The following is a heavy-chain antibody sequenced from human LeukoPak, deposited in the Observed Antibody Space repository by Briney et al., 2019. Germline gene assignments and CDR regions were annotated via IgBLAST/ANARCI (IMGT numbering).Heavy chain of an antibody. CDR3: ARDFSDIVVVPAARGASTTARYYYMDV. Sequence: PSETLSLTCTVSGGSISSYYWSWLRQPPGKGLEWIGYIYYSGSTNYNPSLKSRVTISVDTSKNQFSLKLSSVTAADTAVYYCARDFSDIVVVPAARGASTTARYYYMDVWGKGTTVTVSS. CDR1: GGSISSYY. CDR2: IYYSGST. J-gene: IGHJ6*03. V-gene: IGHV4-59*01. D-gene: IGHD2-2*01.